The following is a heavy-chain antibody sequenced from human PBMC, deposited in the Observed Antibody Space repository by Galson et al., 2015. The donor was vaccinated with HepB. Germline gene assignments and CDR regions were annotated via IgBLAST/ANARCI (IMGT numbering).Heavy chain of an antibody. V-gene: IGHV3-30*18. J-gene: IGHJ4*02. Sequence: SLRLSCAASGFTFSSYGMHWVRQAPGKGLEWVTVTSDDGSKKYYADSVKGRFTISRDNSKNTLYLEMNSLRAEDTAMYYCAKDLYAVRGVIYPGVPQIDYWGQGTLVTVSS. CDR3: AKDLYAVRGVIYPGVPQIDY. CDR1: GFTFSSYG. D-gene: IGHD3-10*01. CDR2: TSDDGSKK.